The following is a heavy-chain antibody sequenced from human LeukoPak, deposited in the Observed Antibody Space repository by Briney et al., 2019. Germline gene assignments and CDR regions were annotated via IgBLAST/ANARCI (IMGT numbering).Heavy chain of an antibody. D-gene: IGHD3-3*01. Sequence: ASVKVSCKASGFTFASYAIHWVRQAPGQRLEWMGWINAGNGNTKYSQKFQGRVTITRDTSASTAYMELSSLRSEDTAVYYCAREHDFWSAYSFDYWGQGTLVTVSS. CDR3: AREHDFWSAYSFDY. CDR2: INAGNGNT. CDR1: GFTFASYA. V-gene: IGHV1-3*01. J-gene: IGHJ4*02.